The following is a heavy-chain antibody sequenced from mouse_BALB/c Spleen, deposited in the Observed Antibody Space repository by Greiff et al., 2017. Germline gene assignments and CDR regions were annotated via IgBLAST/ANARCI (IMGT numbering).Heavy chain of an antibody. D-gene: IGHD1-1*02. Sequence: EVQLQQSGPELVKPGASVKMSCKASGYTFTSYVMHWVKQKPGQGLEWIGYINPYNDGTKYNEKFKGKATLTSDKSSSTAYMELSSLTSEDSAVYCCARVDMGSRDDYAMDYWGQGTSVTVSS. CDR1: GYTFTSYV. J-gene: IGHJ4*01. V-gene: IGHV1-14*01. CDR2: INPYNDGT. CDR3: ARVDMGSRDDYAMDY.